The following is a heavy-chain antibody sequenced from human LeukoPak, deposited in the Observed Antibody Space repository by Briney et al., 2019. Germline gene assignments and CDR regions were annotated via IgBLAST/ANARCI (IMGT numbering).Heavy chain of an antibody. Sequence: GASVKVSCKASGYTFTGYGISWVRQAPGQGLEWMGWISAYNGNTNYAQKLQGRVTMTTDTSTSTAYMELRSLRSDDTAVYYCARDAPEAMVRGRGYYYYGMDVWGQGTTVTVSS. CDR3: ARDAPEAMVRGRGYYYYGMDV. J-gene: IGHJ6*02. D-gene: IGHD3-10*01. V-gene: IGHV1-18*01. CDR2: ISAYNGNT. CDR1: GYTFTGYG.